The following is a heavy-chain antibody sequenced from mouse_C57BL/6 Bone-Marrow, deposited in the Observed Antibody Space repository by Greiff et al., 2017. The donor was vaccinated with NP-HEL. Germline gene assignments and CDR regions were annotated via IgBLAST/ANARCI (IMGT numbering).Heavy chain of an antibody. CDR2: IHPNSGST. CDR3: ARSWYYSIFDY. J-gene: IGHJ2*01. Sequence: VQLQQSGAELVKPGASVKLSCKASGYTFTSYWMHWVKQRPGQGLEWIGMIHPNSGSTNYNEKFKSKATLTVDKSSSTAYMQLSSLTSEDSAVYYCARSWYYSIFDYWGQVTTLTVSS. V-gene: IGHV1-64*01. D-gene: IGHD2-5*01. CDR1: GYTFTSYW.